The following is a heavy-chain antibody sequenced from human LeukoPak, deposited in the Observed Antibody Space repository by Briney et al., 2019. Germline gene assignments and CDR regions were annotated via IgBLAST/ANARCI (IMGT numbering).Heavy chain of an antibody. J-gene: IGHJ4*02. V-gene: IGHV3-23*01. Sequence: GGSLRLSCAASGFTFSNYAMSWVRQAPGKGLEWVSGITNRGGSTYYADSVKGRFTISRDNAKNSLYLQMNSLRAEDTAVYYCAGVPEYYDFWSGYPSSFDYWGQGTLVTVSS. CDR1: GFTFSNYA. D-gene: IGHD3-3*01. CDR2: ITNRGGST. CDR3: AGVPEYYDFWSGYPSSFDY.